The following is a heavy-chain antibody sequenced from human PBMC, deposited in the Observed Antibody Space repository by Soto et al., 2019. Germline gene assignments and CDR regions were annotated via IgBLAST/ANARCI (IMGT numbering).Heavy chain of an antibody. D-gene: IGHD2-15*01. CDR1: QFTVSAYY. J-gene: IGHJ3*02. CDR2: ISGDSRYT. V-gene: IGHV3-11*03. Sequence: QVQLLESGGGLVKPGGSLRLSCEGSQFTVSAYYMAWIRQPPGKGLEWIAYISGDSRYTNYADSVKGRFTISRDNAKNSLYLQMTSLTVEDTAVYFCATGQEVRMADIWGQGTMVTVSS. CDR3: ATGQEVRMADI.